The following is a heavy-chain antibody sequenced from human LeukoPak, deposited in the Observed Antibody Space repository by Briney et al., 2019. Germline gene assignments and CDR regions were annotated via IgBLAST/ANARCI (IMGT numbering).Heavy chain of an antibody. V-gene: IGHV1-46*01. CDR2: INPSGGST. CDR3: ARSAGTGGYFDN. D-gene: IGHD6-13*01. J-gene: IGHJ4*02. CDR1: GYTFTSYY. Sequence: ASVKVSCKASGYTFTSYYMHWVRQAPGQGLEWMGIINPSGGSTNYAQKFQGRVTMTRDTSTSTVYMELSSLSSQDTAVYYCARSAGTGGYFDNWGEGTLVTVSS.